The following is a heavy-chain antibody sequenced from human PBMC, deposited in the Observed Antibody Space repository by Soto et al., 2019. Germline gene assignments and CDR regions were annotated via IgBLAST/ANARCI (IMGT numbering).Heavy chain of an antibody. CDR1: GFTFSSYS. J-gene: IGHJ4*02. Sequence: GGSLRLSCAASGFTFSSYSMNWVRQAPGKGLEWVSYISSSSSTIYYADSVKGRFTISRDNAKNSLYLQMNSLRAEDTAVYYCASMTRITMVRGVISGNYWGQGTLVTVSS. V-gene: IGHV3-48*01. CDR3: ASMTRITMVRGVISGNY. CDR2: ISSSSSTI. D-gene: IGHD3-10*01.